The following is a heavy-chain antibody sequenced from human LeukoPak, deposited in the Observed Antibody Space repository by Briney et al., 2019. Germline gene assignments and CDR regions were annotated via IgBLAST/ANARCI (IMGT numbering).Heavy chain of an antibody. D-gene: IGHD3-9*01. V-gene: IGHV1-2*02. J-gene: IGHJ4*02. CDR1: GYTFTGYY. CDR3: ARDHHYDILTGLDYYFDY. CDR2: INPNSGGT. Sequence: ASVKVSCKASGYTFTGYYMQWVRQAPGQGLEWMGWINPNSGGTNYAQKFQGRVTMTRDTSISTAYMELSRLRSDDTAVYYCARDHHYDILTGLDYYFDYWGQGTLVTVSS.